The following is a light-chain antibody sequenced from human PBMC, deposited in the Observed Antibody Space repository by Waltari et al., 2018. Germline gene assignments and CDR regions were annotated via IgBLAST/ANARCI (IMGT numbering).Light chain of an antibody. CDR2: AAS. V-gene: IGKV1-39*01. Sequence: RVTITCRASQSISSYLNWYQQKPGKAPKLLIYAASSLQSGVPSRFSGSGSGTDFTLTISSLQPEDFATYYCQQSYSTPYTFGQGTKLEIK. J-gene: IGKJ2*01. CDR3: QQSYSTPYT. CDR1: QSISSY.